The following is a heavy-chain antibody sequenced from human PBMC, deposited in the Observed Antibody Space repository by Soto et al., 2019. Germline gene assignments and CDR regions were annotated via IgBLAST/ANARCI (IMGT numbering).Heavy chain of an antibody. V-gene: IGHV5-51*01. D-gene: IGHD6-13*01. CDR2: IYPGDSDT. J-gene: IGHJ4*02. Sequence: GESLKISCKASGYKFSNYWIGWVRQMPGKGLEWMGIIYPGDSDTRYSPSLQGQVTISADKSIDTAYLQWDTLKASDTAMYYCARDAGYSSSPRKYFDYWGQGTLVTVSS. CDR1: GYKFSNYW. CDR3: ARDAGYSSSPRKYFDY.